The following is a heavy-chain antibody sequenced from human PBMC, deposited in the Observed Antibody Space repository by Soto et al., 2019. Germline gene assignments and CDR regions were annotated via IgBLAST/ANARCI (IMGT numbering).Heavy chain of an antibody. CDR3: AKIWGSGTPGYYYYGMDV. CDR1: GFTFSSYA. Sequence: EVQLLESGGGLVQPGGSLRLSCAASGFTFSSYAMSWVRQAPGTGLEWVSAISGSGGSTYYADSVKGRFTISRDNTKNALYLQMNSLRAEDTAVYYCAKIWGSGTPGYYYYGMDVWGQGTTVTVSS. J-gene: IGHJ6*02. D-gene: IGHD2-2*01. CDR2: ISGSGGST. V-gene: IGHV3-23*01.